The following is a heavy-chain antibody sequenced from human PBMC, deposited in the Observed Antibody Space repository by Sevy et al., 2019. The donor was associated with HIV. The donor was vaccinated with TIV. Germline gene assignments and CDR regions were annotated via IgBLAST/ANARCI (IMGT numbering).Heavy chain of an antibody. D-gene: IGHD2-2*01. J-gene: IGHJ6*02. CDR2: IWSDGNKK. Sequence: GGSLRLSCAASGFTFSNYGIHWVRQPPGKGLEWVAVIWSDGNKKYYADSVKGRFTISRDNSKNTLFLQMNSLRAVDTAVYYCARGPLRYCTSTSCYDGDYYYYGMDVWGQGTTVTVSS. CDR3: ARGPLRYCTSTSCYDGDYYYYGMDV. CDR1: GFTFSNYG. V-gene: IGHV3-33*01.